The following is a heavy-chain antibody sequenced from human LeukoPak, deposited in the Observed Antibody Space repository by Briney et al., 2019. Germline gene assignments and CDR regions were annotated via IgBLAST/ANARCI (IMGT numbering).Heavy chain of an antibody. CDR3: ARYGSGSYNLYYYYYMDV. CDR2: INHSGRT. Sequence: SETLSLTCAVSGSSISSDYYWGWIRQPPGKGLEWIGSINHSGRTYYNPSLTSRVTISVDTSKNQFSLKLSSVTAADTAVYYCARYGSGSYNLYYYYYMDVWGKGTTVTISS. J-gene: IGHJ6*03. D-gene: IGHD3-10*01. CDR1: GSSISSDYY. V-gene: IGHV4-38-2*01.